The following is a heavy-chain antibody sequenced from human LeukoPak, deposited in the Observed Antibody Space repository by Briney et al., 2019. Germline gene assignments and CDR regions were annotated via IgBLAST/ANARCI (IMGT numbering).Heavy chain of an antibody. CDR2: ISSSSSYI. J-gene: IGHJ5*02. CDR1: GFTFSSYS. D-gene: IGHD3-22*01. Sequence: GGSLRLSCAASGFTFSSYSMNWVRQAPGKGLEWVSSISSSSSYIYYADSVKGRFIISRDNAKNSLYLQMNSLRAEDTAVYYCARDRRYYDSSGYNWFDPWGQGTLVTVSS. V-gene: IGHV3-21*01. CDR3: ARDRRYYDSSGYNWFDP.